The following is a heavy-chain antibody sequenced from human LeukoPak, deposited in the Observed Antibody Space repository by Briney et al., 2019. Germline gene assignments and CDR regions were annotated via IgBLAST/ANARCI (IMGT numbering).Heavy chain of an antibody. CDR3: ARDSSGWYGPSAFDI. V-gene: IGHV3-7*01. Sequence: TGGSLRLSCAASGFTFSSYRMSWVRQAPGKGLEWVANIKQDGSEKYYVDPVKGRFTISRDNAKNSLYLQMNSLRAEDTAVYYCARDSSGWYGPSAFDIWGQGTMVTVSS. CDR2: IKQDGSEK. CDR1: GFTFSSYR. J-gene: IGHJ3*02. D-gene: IGHD6-19*01.